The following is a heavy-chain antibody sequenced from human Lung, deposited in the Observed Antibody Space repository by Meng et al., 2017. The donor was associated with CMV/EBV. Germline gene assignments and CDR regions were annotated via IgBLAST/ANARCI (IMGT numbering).Heavy chain of an antibody. Sequence: SQTLSLTCAVYGGSLSGSSWGWIRQTPEKGLEWIGEINHSGSTTYNPSLKSRVTISIDTSKNQFSLRLSSVTAADTSDYYCARAVNDDFWSEYYRAERNDYWGQGTXVTVSS. CDR1: GGSLSGSS. CDR3: ARAVNDDFWSEYYRAERNDY. J-gene: IGHJ4*02. CDR2: INHSGST. V-gene: IGHV4-34*01. D-gene: IGHD3-3*01.